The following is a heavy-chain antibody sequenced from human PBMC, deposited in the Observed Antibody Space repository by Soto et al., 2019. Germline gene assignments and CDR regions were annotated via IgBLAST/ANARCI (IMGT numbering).Heavy chain of an antibody. V-gene: IGHV4-38-2*02. D-gene: IGHD3-22*01. CDR2: IYHSGTT. J-gene: IGHJ5*02. CDR1: GFSISSGYF. CDR3: ARDSSGYYWFDP. Sequence: SETLSLTCAVSGFSISSGYFWGWIRQPPGKGPEWLGSIYHSGTTYYNPSVKGRVTISVDTSKNQFSLKMSSVTAADTAVYYCARDSSGYYWFDPWGQGTLVTVS.